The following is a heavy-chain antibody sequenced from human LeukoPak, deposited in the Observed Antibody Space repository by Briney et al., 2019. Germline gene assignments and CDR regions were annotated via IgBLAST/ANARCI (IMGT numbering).Heavy chain of an antibody. D-gene: IGHD3-22*01. CDR3: AREGSSGYYPY. J-gene: IGHJ4*02. CDR1: GFTFRNYV. Sequence: GGSLRLSCAASGFTFRNYVIHWVRQAPGKGLEWVAVTSSDLNVKLYADSVKGRFATSRDNSKNTLDLQMNSLRAEDTAVYYCAREGSSGYYPYWGQGILVTVSS. V-gene: IGHV3-30*09. CDR2: TSSDLNVK.